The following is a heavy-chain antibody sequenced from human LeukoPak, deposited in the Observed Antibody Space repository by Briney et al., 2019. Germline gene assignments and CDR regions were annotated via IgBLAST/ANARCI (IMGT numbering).Heavy chain of an antibody. J-gene: IGHJ4*02. Sequence: PSETLSLTCTVSGGSISSYYWSWIRQPPGKGLGWIGEINHSGSTNYNPSLKSRVTISVDTSKNQFSLKLSSVTAADTAVYYCARGYRGYSFGYWGQGTLVTVSS. CDR2: INHSGST. V-gene: IGHV4-34*01. CDR3: ARGYRGYSFGY. D-gene: IGHD5-18*01. CDR1: GGSISSYY.